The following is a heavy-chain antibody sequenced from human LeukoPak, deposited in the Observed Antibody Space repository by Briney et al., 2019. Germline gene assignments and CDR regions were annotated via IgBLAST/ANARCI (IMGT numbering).Heavy chain of an antibody. J-gene: IGHJ4*02. Sequence: QAGGSLRLSCAASGFSFGEYWMQWVRQAPGKGLVWVSRINSGGSNTNYADSVKGRFSISRDNAKNTLYLQMSSLRAEDTAVYYCARGGSGSGWSPYWGQGTLVTVSS. D-gene: IGHD6-19*01. CDR1: GFSFGEYW. CDR3: ARGGSGSGWSPY. CDR2: INSGGSNT. V-gene: IGHV3-74*01.